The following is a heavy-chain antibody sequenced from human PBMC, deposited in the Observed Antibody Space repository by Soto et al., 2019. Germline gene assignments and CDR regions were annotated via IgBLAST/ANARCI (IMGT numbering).Heavy chain of an antibody. CDR2: IIPIFGTA. V-gene: IGHV1-69*13. CDR3: GLVLDYYYYGMDV. J-gene: IGHJ6*02. Sequence: SVKVSCKASGGTFSSYAISWVRQAPGQGLEWMGGIIPIFGTANYAQKFQGRVTITADESTSTAYMELSSLRSEDTAVYYCGLVLDYYYYGMDVWGQGTTVTVSS. D-gene: IGHD6-13*01. CDR1: GGTFSSYA.